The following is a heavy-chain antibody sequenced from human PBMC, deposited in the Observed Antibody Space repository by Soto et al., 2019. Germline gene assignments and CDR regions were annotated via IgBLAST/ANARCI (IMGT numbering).Heavy chain of an antibody. J-gene: IGHJ6*03. CDR1: GFTFSSYA. D-gene: IGHD6-6*01. Sequence: GGSLRLSCAASGFTFSSYAMHWVRQAPGKGLEYVSAISSNGGSTYYANSVKGRFTISRDNSKNTLYLQMGSLRAEDMAVYYCARDYSSSSGYYYYYYMDVWGKGTTVTVSS. V-gene: IGHV3-64*01. CDR3: ARDYSSSSGYYYYYYMDV. CDR2: ISSNGGST.